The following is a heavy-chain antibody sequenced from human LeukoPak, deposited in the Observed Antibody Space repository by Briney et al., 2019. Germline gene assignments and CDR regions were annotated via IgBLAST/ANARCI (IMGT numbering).Heavy chain of an antibody. D-gene: IGHD5-12*01. CDR3: ARGLRVATIFNYYYYYYMDV. Sequence: ASVKVSCKTSGYTFTGYYMHWVRQAPGQGLEWMGWINLNSGGTNYAQKFQGRVTMTRDTSISTAYMELSRLRSEDTAVYYCARGLRVATIFNYYYYYYMDVWGKGTTVTVSS. CDR2: INLNSGGT. J-gene: IGHJ6*03. CDR1: GYTFTGYY. V-gene: IGHV1-2*02.